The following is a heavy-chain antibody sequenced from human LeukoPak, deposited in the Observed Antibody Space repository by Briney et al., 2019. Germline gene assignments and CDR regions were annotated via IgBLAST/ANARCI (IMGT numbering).Heavy chain of an antibody. J-gene: IGHJ6*02. CDR1: GGTFSSYA. CDR2: IIPIFGTA. D-gene: IGHD4-17*01. Sequence: GASVKVSCKASGGTFSSYAISWVRQAPGQGLEWMGGIIPIFGTANYAQKFQGRVTITADESTSTACMELSSLRSEDTAVYYCASRRDYGDYYYYYYGMDVWGQGTTVTVSS. V-gene: IGHV1-69*13. CDR3: ASRRDYGDYYYYYYGMDV.